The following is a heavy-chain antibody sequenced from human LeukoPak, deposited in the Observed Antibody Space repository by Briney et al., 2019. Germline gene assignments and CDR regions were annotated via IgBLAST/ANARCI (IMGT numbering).Heavy chain of an antibody. Sequence: GASVKVSCKASGGTFSSYAISWVRQAPGQGLEWMGRIIPILGIANSAQKFQGGVTITADKSTSTAYMELSSLRSEDTAVYYCARQRTYYYDSSGYYRGYYFDYWGQGTLVTVSS. J-gene: IGHJ4*02. V-gene: IGHV1-69*04. CDR3: ARQRTYYYDSSGYYRGYYFDY. CDR2: IIPILGIA. CDR1: GGTFSSYA. D-gene: IGHD3-22*01.